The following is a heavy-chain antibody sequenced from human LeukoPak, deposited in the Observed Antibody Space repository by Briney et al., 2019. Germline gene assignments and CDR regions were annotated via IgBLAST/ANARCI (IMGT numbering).Heavy chain of an antibody. CDR1: GFTFSSYA. D-gene: IGHD5-18*01. J-gene: IGHJ4*02. Sequence: GGSLRLSCAASGFTFSSYAMSWVRQAPGKGLEWVSAISGSGGSTYYADSVKGRFTISRDNPKNTLYLQMNSLRAEDTAVYYCAKYVVRGYSYGPYYFDYWGQGTLVTVSS. CDR2: ISGSGGST. V-gene: IGHV3-23*01. CDR3: AKYVVRGYSYGPYYFDY.